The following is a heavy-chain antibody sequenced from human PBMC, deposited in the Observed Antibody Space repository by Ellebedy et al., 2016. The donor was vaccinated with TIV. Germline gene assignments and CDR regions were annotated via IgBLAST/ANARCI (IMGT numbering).Heavy chain of an antibody. CDR2: IYYSGST. CDR1: GYSISSNNW. Sequence: SETLSLXXAVSGYSISSNNWWGWIRQPPGKGLEWIGYIYYSGSTYYNPSLKSRVTMSVDTSKNQFSLKLSSVTAVDTAVYYCARIHVRGPRYFDLWGRGTLVTVSS. D-gene: IGHD3-3*01. J-gene: IGHJ2*01. CDR3: ARIHVRGPRYFDL. V-gene: IGHV4-28*01.